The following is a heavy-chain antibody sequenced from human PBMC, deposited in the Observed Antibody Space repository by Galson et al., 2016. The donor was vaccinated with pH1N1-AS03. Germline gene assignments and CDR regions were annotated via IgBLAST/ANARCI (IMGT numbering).Heavy chain of an antibody. V-gene: IGHV1-69*02. CDR2: IIPILGVT. CDR1: GSTVNNYS. J-gene: IGHJ5*02. D-gene: IGHD5-18*01. CDR3: ATGLLSPQAAWFDP. Sequence: SVKVSCKASGSTVNNYSINWVRQAPGQGLEWMGRIIPILGVTNLAQRFEGRVTMTADKSTSTTYLELSTLRSEDTAVYFCATGLLSPQAAWFDPWGQGTLVTVSS.